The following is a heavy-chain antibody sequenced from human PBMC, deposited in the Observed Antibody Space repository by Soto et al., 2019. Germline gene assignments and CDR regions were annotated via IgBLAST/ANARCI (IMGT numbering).Heavy chain of an antibody. V-gene: IGHV4-30-4*01. CDR3: ASQNGYYDILTGWVNWFDP. J-gene: IGHJ5*02. CDR2: IYYSGST. CDR1: GGSISSGDYY. D-gene: IGHD3-9*01. Sequence: SETLSLTCTVSGGSISSGDYYWSWIRQPPGRGLEWIGYIYYSGSTYYNPSLKSRVTISVDTSKNQFSLKLSSVTAADTAVYYCASQNGYYDILTGWVNWFDPWGQGTLVTVSS.